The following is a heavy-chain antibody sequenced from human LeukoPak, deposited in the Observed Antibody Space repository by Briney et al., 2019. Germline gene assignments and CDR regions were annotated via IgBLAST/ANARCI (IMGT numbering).Heavy chain of an antibody. CDR3: AKDRKYYHDISGYYPN. Sequence: GGSLRLSCAASGFTFSNAWMSWVRQAPGKGLEWVGRIKSKTDGGTTDYAAPVKGRFTISRDDSKNTLYLQMNSLRVEDTAVYYCAKDRKYYHDISGYYPNWGQVTLVTVSS. CDR2: IKSKTDGGTT. D-gene: IGHD3-22*01. V-gene: IGHV3-15*01. J-gene: IGHJ4*02. CDR1: GFTFSNAW.